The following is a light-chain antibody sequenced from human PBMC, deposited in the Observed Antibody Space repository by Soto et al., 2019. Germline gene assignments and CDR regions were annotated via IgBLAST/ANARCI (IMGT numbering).Light chain of an antibody. CDR2: GAS. Sequence: DIVMTQSPANLSVSPGERATLSCRASQSVSSNLAWYQQKPGQGPRLLIYGASTRATGIPARFSGSGSGTEFTLTMSSLQSEDFAVYYCQQYNKWPQYTFGQGTKVEIK. V-gene: IGKV3-15*01. J-gene: IGKJ2*01. CDR3: QQYNKWPQYT. CDR1: QSVSSN.